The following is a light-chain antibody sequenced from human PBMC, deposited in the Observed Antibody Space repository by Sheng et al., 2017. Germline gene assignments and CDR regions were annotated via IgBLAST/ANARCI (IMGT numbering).Light chain of an antibody. CDR2: GDY. J-gene: IGLJ1*01. Sequence: QSVLTQPPSASGTPGQRVSLSCSGSSSNIGSYPVNWYQHLPGTAPKLLIYGDYQRPSGVPDRFSGSKSGTSASLAITGLQAEDEADYYCQSYDSSLSGYVFGTGTKVTVL. CDR3: QSYDSSLSGYV. V-gene: IGLV1-44*01. CDR1: SSNIGSYP.